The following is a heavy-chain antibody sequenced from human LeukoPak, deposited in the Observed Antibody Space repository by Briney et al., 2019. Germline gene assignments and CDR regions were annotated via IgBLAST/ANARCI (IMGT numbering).Heavy chain of an antibody. CDR2: ISASGTT. D-gene: IGHD3-10*01. CDR1: GESIGSYF. V-gene: IGHV4-4*07. J-gene: IGHJ4*02. Sequence: SETLSLTCSVSGESIGSYFWSWIRQPAGKGLEWIGRISASGTTYYSPSLKSRVSMSVDKSKDQFSLNLTSMTAPDTAIYYCARDEVYGELYYWGQGTLVTVSS. CDR3: ARDEVYGELYY.